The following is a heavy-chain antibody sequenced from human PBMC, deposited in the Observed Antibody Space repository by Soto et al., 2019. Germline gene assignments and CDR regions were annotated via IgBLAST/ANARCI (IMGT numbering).Heavy chain of an antibody. V-gene: IGHV1-18*01. J-gene: IGHJ5*02. D-gene: IGHD4-17*01. CDR2: ISTHNGDT. CDR1: GYTFTDYG. CDR3: ARDYGDYFNWFDP. Sequence: ASVKVSCKASGYTFTDYGISWVRQAPGQGLEWMGWISTHNGDTKYARNLQGRLIMTTDTSTTTAYMELTSLRSDDTAVYYCARDYGDYFNWFDPWGQGTLVTVSS.